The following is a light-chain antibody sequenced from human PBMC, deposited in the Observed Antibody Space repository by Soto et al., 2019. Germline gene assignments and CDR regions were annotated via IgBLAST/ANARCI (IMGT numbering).Light chain of an antibody. CDR1: QSLDDW. CDR3: QQYKSYFS. CDR2: RAS. Sequence: DIPMTQSPSTLSASVGDRVTIICRASQSLDDWLAWYQQKPGKAPKLLMYRASILEKGVPSRFSGSGSGAEYALTIAGLQPDDFATYHCQQYKSYFSFGQGTKLEIK. V-gene: IGKV1-5*03. J-gene: IGKJ2*01.